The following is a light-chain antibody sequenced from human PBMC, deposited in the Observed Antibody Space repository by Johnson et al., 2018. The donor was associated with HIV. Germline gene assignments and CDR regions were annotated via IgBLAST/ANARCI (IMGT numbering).Light chain of an antibody. CDR1: SSNIGNNY. CDR2: DNN. J-gene: IGLJ1*01. Sequence: HSVLTQPPSVSAAPGQKVTISCSGSSSNIGNNYVSWYQQLPGTAPKLLIYDNNKRPSGIPDRFSGSKSGTSATLGITGLQTGDEADYYCGTWDSSLRVGVCGTGTKVTVL. CDR3: GTWDSSLRVGV. V-gene: IGLV1-51*01.